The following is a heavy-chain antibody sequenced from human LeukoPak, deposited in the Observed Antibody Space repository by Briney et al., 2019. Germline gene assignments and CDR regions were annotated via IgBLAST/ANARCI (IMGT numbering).Heavy chain of an antibody. Sequence: GGSLRLSCAASTFTFSTYWMNWVRQVPGKGLVWLSRISNDGSSTTYADSVKGRFTISRDNAKNTLYLQMNSLRAEDTAVYYCAREDSTTVTFYFDYWGQGDMVPVSS. V-gene: IGHV3-74*03. CDR1: TFTFSTYW. CDR2: ISNDGSST. J-gene: IGHJ4*02. D-gene: IGHD4-11*01. CDR3: AREDSTTVTFYFDY.